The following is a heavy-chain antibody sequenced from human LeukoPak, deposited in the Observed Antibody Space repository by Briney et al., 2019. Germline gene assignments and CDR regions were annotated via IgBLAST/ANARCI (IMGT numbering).Heavy chain of an antibody. CDR1: GFTFSSYG. J-gene: IGHJ4*02. CDR2: IRYDGSNK. Sequence: GGSLRLSCAASGFTFSSYGMHWVRQAPGKGLEWVAFIRYDGSNKYYADSVKGRFTISRDNSKNTLYLQMNSLRAEDTAVYYCAKHGDCSSTSCYPGYFDYWGQGTLVTVSS. V-gene: IGHV3-30*02. CDR3: AKHGDCSSTSCYPGYFDY. D-gene: IGHD2-2*01.